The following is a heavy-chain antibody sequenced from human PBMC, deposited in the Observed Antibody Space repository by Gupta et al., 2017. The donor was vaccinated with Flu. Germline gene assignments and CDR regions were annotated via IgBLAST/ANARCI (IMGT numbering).Heavy chain of an antibody. D-gene: IGHD6-25*01. CDR1: GFTFSSFN. V-gene: IGHV3-21*02. CDR2: ISSSSSYI. CDR3: VRDWSTTGQRGNYFDY. Sequence: EVQLLESGGGLVKPGGSLRLSCAVSGFTFSSFNMNWVRQAPGKGLEWVSSISSSSSYIYYADSGKGRFTVSRDNSKNSLYLHMKSVRVEDTAVYYCVRDWSTTGQRGNYFDYWGQGTLVSVSS. J-gene: IGHJ4*02.